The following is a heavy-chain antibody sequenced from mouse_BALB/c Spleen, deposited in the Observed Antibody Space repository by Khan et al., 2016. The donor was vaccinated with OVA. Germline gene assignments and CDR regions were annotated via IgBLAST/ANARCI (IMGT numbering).Heavy chain of an antibody. CDR1: GYTFTDYS. J-gene: IGHJ4*01. CDR3: ARSPYGNNYYAMDY. D-gene: IGHD2-1*01. Sequence: QIQLVQSGPELKKPGETVKISCKASGYTFTDYSMHWVKQAPGKGLKWMGWINTETGEPTYADDFKGRFAFSLETSASTAYLQINNLKNEDTATYFCARSPYGNNYYAMDYWGQGTSGTVSS. CDR2: INTETGEP. V-gene: IGHV9-2-1*01.